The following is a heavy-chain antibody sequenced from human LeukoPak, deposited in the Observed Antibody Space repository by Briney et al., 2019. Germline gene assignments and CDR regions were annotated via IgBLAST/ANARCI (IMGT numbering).Heavy chain of an antibody. J-gene: IGHJ6*02. D-gene: IGHD3-3*01. CDR1: GGTFSSYA. CDR3: AKEMGIFGVAGYYYYGMDV. V-gene: IGHV1-69*04. Sequence: GASVKVSCKASGGTFSSYAISWVRQAPGQGLEWMGRIIPILGIANYAQKFQGRVTITADKSTSTAYMELSSLRAEDTAVYYCAKEMGIFGVAGYYYYGMDVWGQGTTVTVSS. CDR2: IIPILGIA.